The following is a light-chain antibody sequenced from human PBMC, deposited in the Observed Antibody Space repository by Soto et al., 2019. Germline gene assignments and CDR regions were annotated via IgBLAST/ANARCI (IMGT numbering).Light chain of an antibody. CDR3: QQSYSTPRLT. CDR2: AAS. J-gene: IGKJ4*01. CDR1: QIINRY. V-gene: IGKV1-39*01. Sequence: DIQLTQSPASLSASVGDRVTITCRASQIINRYLNWYQQKPGKAPQPLIYAASSLQSGVPSRFSGSASGKDFTLTISSLQHEDSATYYCQQSYSTPRLTFGGG.